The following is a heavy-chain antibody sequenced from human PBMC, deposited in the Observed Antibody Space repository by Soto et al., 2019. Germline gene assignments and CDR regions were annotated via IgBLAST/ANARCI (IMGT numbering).Heavy chain of an antibody. J-gene: IGHJ4*02. CDR3: ARDEGIAVAGTN. CDR2: INTYNGNS. CDR1: GYTLTNYA. Sequence: GASVKVSCKASGYTLTNYAISWVRQAPGQGPEWMGWINTYNGNSNYAQKFQSRVTMTTDTSTNTAYMELRSLRSDDTAVYYCARDEGIAVAGTNWGQGTLVTVSS. D-gene: IGHD6-19*01. V-gene: IGHV1-18*01.